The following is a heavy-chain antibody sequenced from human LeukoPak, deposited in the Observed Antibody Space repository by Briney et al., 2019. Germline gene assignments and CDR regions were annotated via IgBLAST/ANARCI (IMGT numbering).Heavy chain of an antibody. J-gene: IGHJ4*02. CDR3: ARGPSLYYYDSSGYYYLLDY. CDR2: ISSNGGST. D-gene: IGHD3-22*01. Sequence: GGSLRLSCAASGFTFSSYAMHWVRQAPGKGLEYVSAISSNGGSTYYANSVKGRFTISRDNSKNTLYLQMGSLRAEDMAVYYCARGPSLYYYDSSGYYYLLDYWGQGTLVTVSS. CDR1: GFTFSSYA. V-gene: IGHV3-64*01.